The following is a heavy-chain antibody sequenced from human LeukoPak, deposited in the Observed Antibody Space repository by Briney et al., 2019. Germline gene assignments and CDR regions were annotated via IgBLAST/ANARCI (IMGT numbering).Heavy chain of an antibody. CDR2: IYYSGST. CDR3: ARASYEYVWGSYRYTDVYYFDY. D-gene: IGHD3-16*02. CDR1: LGSISNYY. V-gene: IGHV4-59*01. J-gene: IGHJ4*02. Sequence: SETLSLTCTVSLGSISNYYWSWIRQPPGKGLEWIGYIYYSGSTNYNPSLKSRVTISVDTSKNQFSLKLRSVTAADTAVYYCARASYEYVWGSYRYTDVYYFDYWGQGTLVTVSS.